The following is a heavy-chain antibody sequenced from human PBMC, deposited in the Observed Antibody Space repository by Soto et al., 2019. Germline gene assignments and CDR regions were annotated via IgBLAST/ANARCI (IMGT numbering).Heavy chain of an antibody. V-gene: IGHV1-18*04. CDR2: ISAYNGNT. CDR3: ARDGDSGGYFYYSGMDV. J-gene: IGHJ6*02. Sequence: QVQLVQSGAEVKKPGASVKVSCKASGYTFTSYGISWVRQAPGQGLEWMGWISAYNGNTNYAQKRQGRVTMTTDTSTSTAYMELRSLRSDDTAVYYCARDGDSGGYFYYSGMDVWGQGTTVTVSS. D-gene: IGHD3-22*01. CDR1: GYTFTSYG.